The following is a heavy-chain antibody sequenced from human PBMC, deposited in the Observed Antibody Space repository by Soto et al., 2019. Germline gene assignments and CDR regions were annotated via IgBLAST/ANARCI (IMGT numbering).Heavy chain of an antibody. D-gene: IGHD1-7*01. J-gene: IGHJ4*02. V-gene: IGHV4-34*01. CDR2: INHSGST. CDR3: ASQALDLAIFDY. CDR1: GGSFSGYY. Sequence: SETLSLTCAVYGGSFSGYYWSWIRQPPGKGLEWIGEINHSGSTNYNPSLKSRVTISVDTSKNQFSLKLNSVTAADTAVYYCASQALDLAIFDYWGQGTLVTVSS.